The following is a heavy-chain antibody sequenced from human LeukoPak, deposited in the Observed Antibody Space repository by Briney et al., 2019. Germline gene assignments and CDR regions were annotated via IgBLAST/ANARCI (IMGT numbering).Heavy chain of an antibody. D-gene: IGHD1-26*01. CDR3: ARDRGSYYRSLDY. CDR2: ISSSSSTI. J-gene: IGHJ4*02. CDR1: GFIFSSYS. V-gene: IGHV3-48*01. Sequence: GGSLRLSCAASGFIFSSYSMNWVRQAPGKGLEWVSYISSSSSTIYYADFVKGRFTISRDNAKNTLYLQMNSLRAEDTAVYYCARDRGSYYRSLDYWGQGTLVTVSS.